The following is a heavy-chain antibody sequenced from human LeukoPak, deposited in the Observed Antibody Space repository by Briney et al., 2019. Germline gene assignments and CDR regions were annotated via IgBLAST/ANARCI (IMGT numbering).Heavy chain of an antibody. CDR2: MYLSGTT. Sequence: SETLSLTCTVSGDSTNSLDLWSWVRQPPGKGLEWIGEMYLSGTTHSNPSVKSRVTISIDKSKNQFFLNLSSVTAADTAVYYCAGLVGRYSSGLYYYYFDYWGQGTLVTVSS. V-gene: IGHV4-4*02. J-gene: IGHJ4*02. CDR1: GDSTNSLDL. D-gene: IGHD3-22*01. CDR3: AGLVGRYSSGLYYYYFDY.